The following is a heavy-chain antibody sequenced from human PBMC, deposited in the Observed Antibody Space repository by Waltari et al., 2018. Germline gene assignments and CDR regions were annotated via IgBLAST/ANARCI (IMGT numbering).Heavy chain of an antibody. J-gene: IGHJ6*02. CDR3: ARGAEEGYGFDV. CDR1: GGPIMSGTYF. CDR2: ILDSGKT. Sequence: QVHLQPSRPGLVKPSETLSLTCAVSGGPIMSGTYFRSWFRQFPGRGLEYIGYILDSGKTYYHPSLMSRASISFHMSQNQFSLSLTSVTAADTAVYYCARGAEEGYGFDVWGQGTTVTVSS. D-gene: IGHD3-10*01. V-gene: IGHV4-31*11.